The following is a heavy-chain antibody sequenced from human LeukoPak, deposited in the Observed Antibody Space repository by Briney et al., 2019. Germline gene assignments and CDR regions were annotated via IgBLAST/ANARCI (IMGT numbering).Heavy chain of an antibody. CDR3: TRGSMVRGVIIPFDP. D-gene: IGHD3-10*01. Sequence: GGYLRLSCSAAGFTFGAYAMSWVRPGPGKGREGGGFIRSKAYGGATEYAASVKGRFTISRDDSKSIAYLQMNSLKTEDTAVYYCTRGSMVRGVIIPFDPWGQGTLVTVSS. CDR1: GFTFGAYA. V-gene: IGHV3-49*04. CDR2: IRSKAYGGAT. J-gene: IGHJ5*02.